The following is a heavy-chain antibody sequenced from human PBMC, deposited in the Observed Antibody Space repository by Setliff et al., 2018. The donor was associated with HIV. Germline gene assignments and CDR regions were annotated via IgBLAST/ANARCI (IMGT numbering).Heavy chain of an antibody. V-gene: IGHV1-46*01. Sequence: ASVKVSCKASGYTFSNYYMHWVRQAPGQGLEWMGIVNPSGGTASYSPKFQGRVTMTRDTSTSTVYMELSSLGSDATAVYYCARASRSSNGGWFDPWGQGTLGTVSS. J-gene: IGHJ5*02. D-gene: IGHD6-19*01. CDR1: GYTFSNYY. CDR3: ARASRSSNGGWFDP. CDR2: VNPSGGTA.